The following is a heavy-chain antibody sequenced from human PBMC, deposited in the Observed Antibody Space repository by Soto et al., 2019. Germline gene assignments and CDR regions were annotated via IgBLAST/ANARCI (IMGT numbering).Heavy chain of an antibody. Sequence: QLQLQEYGSGLVKPSQTLSLTCAVSGGSISSGGYSWRWIRQPPGKGLAWIGYIYHSGRTYYNPSRKSRVTIAVYRSKNQFALKRSSVTAADTAVYYCARVPDRWGQGTLVTVSS. V-gene: IGHV4-30-2*01. CDR3: ARVPDR. CDR1: GGSISSGGYS. CDR2: IYHSGRT. J-gene: IGHJ5*02. D-gene: IGHD2-2*01.